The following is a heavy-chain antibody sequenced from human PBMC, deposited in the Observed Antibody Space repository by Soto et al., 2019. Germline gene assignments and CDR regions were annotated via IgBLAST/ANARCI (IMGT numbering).Heavy chain of an antibody. J-gene: IGHJ6*02. Sequence: WGSLRLSCAASGFTFINAWIIWVRHSAFKGLEWVGRIKSKTDGGTTDYAAPVKGRFTISRDDSKNTLYLQMNSLKTEDTAVYYCTTDRGGVLSTSHLDGYYYYGMDVWGQGTTVTVSS. CDR2: IKSKTDGGTT. V-gene: IGHV3-15*01. D-gene: IGHD2-2*01. CDR1: GFTFINAW. CDR3: TTDRGGVLSTSHLDGYYYYGMDV.